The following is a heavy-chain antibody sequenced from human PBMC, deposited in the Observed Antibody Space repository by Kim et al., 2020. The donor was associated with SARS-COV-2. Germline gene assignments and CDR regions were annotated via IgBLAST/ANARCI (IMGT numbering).Heavy chain of an antibody. Sequence: SETLSLTCTVSGGSISSYYWSWIRQPPGKGLEWIGYIYYSGSTNYNPSLKSRVTISVDTSKNQFSLKLSSVTAADTAVYYCATTGIVVGAWWAFDIWGQGTMVTVSS. CDR3: ATTGIVVGAWWAFDI. CDR2: IYYSGST. D-gene: IGHD2-21*01. J-gene: IGHJ3*02. V-gene: IGHV4-59*08. CDR1: GGSISSYY.